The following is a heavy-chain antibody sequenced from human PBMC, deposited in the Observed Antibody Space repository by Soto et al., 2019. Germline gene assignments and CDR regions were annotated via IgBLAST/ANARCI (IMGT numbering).Heavy chain of an antibody. CDR3: ARHLVGATDVPCWFDP. CDR2: IYYSGST. CDR1: GGSISSYY. Sequence: PSETLSLTCTVSGGSISSYYWSWIRQPPGKGLEWIGYIYYSGSTNYNPSLKSRVTISVDTSKNQFSLKLSSVTAADTAVYYCARHLVGATDVPCWFDPWGQGTLVTVS. D-gene: IGHD1-26*01. J-gene: IGHJ5*02. V-gene: IGHV4-59*01.